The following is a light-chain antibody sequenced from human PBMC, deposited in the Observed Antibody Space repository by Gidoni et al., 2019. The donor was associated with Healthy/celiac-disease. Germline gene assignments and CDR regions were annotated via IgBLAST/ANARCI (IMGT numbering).Light chain of an antibody. CDR3: QQYNNWPPWT. CDR2: GAS. CDR1: QSVSSN. V-gene: IGKV3-15*01. Sequence: EIVITQSPATLSVSPGERATLSCRASQSVSSNLAWYQQKTGQDPRLLIYGASTRATGIPARFSGSGSGTEFTLTISSLQSEDFAVYYCQQYNNWPPWTFGQGTKVEIK. J-gene: IGKJ1*01.